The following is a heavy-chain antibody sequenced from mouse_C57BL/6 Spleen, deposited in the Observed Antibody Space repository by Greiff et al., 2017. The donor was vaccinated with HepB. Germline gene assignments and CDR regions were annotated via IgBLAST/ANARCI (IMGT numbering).Heavy chain of an antibody. Sequence: VQGVESGAELARPGASVKLSCKASGYTFTSYGISWVKQRTGQGLEWIGEIYPRSGNTYYNEKFKGKATLTADKSSSTAYMELRSLTSEDSAVYFCARCGGHAMDYWGQGTSVTVSS. CDR3: ARCGGHAMDY. J-gene: IGHJ4*01. CDR2: IYPRSGNT. V-gene: IGHV1-81*01. CDR1: GYTFTSYG.